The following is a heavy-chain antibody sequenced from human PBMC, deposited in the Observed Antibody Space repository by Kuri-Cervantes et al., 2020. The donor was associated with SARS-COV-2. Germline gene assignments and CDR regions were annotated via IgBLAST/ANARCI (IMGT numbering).Heavy chain of an antibody. D-gene: IGHD2-15*01. V-gene: IGHV4-59*01. CDR1: GGSINTFY. CDR3: ARDGCSGGSCYYSYWFDP. J-gene: IGHJ5*02. Sequence: ESLKISCTVSGGSINTFYWSWIRQPPGKGLEWIGYIYYSGSTNYNPSLKSRVTISIDTSKNQFSLKLSSVTAADTAVYYCARDGCSGGSCYYSYWFDPWGQGTLVTVSS. CDR2: IYYSGST.